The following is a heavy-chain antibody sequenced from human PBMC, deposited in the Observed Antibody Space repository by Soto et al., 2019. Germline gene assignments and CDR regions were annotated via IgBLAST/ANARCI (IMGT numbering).Heavy chain of an antibody. J-gene: IGHJ6*02. V-gene: IGHV3-21*01. CDR3: ARDSVRDYLYYYYGMDV. CDR2: IGASSSYI. Sequence: GGSMRLGCAARELSLSTYTMNRVRQAEGTGLEWVSSIGASSSYIYYADPVKGRSTISRDNSKNSLFLQMKSLRADDTAVYYCARDSVRDYLYYYYGMDVWGQGATVTGSS. D-gene: IGHD4-17*01. CDR1: ELSLSTYT.